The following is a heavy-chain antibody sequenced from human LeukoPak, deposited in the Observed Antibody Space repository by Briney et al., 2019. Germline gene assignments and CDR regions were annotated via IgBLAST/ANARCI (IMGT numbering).Heavy chain of an antibody. CDR1: GGSFSGYY. CDR3: AREPLAAAGLPFDH. J-gene: IGHJ4*02. V-gene: IGHV4-34*01. Sequence: SETLSLTCAVYGGSFSGYYWSWIRQPPGKGLEWIGEINHSGSTNYNPSLKSRVTISVDTSKNQFSLKLSSVTAADTAVYYCAREPLAAAGLPFDHWGQGTLVTVSS. D-gene: IGHD6-13*01. CDR2: INHSGST.